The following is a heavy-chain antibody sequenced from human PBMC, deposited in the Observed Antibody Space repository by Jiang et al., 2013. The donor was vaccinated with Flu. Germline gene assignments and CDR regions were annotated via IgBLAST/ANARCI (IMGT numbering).Heavy chain of an antibody. CDR1: GGSISTYY. CDR3: ARPLRPFYYYGMDV. V-gene: IGHV4-59*08. Sequence: TLSLTCTVSGGSISTYYWSWIRQPPGKGLEWIGYIYYSGSTNYNPSLKSRVTISVDTSMNQFSLKLSSVTAADTAVYYCARPLRPFYYYGMDVWGQGTTVTVPS. CDR2: IYYSGST. J-gene: IGHJ6*02.